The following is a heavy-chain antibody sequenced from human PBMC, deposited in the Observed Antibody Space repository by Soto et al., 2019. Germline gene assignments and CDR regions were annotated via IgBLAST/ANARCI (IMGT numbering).Heavy chain of an antibody. J-gene: IGHJ4*02. D-gene: IGHD2-2*02. Sequence: GGSLRLSCAASGFTFSNYGMNWVRQAPGKGLEWVSAISESGGSTYYADSVKGRFTLSRDNSKNTLYLQVNSLRPEDTAIYYCARRSYCSSSSCDKFFDYWGKGTLVTVSS. CDR1: GFTFSNYG. CDR2: ISESGGST. V-gene: IGHV3-23*01. CDR3: ARRSYCSSSSCDKFFDY.